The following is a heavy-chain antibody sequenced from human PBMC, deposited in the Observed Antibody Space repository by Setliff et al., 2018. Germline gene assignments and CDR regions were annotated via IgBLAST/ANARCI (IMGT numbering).Heavy chain of an antibody. CDR2: IHYSGST. V-gene: IGHV4-59*04. D-gene: IGHD2-15*01. J-gene: IGHJ4*02. Sequence: SETLSLTCTVSGGSISSYYWGWIRQPPRKGLEWIGSIHYSGSTYYNPSLKSRVTMSVDRSRNQFSLTLSSVSAADMAVYYCARGLNTESWTPLYWSPGTLVTVSS. CDR3: ARGLNTESWTPLY. CDR1: GGSISSYY.